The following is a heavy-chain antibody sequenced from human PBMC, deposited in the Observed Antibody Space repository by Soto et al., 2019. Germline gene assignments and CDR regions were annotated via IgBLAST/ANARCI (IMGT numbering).Heavy chain of an antibody. D-gene: IGHD4-17*01. CDR2: IRGSDGTT. CDR3: ARHYVDYLNWFDP. CDR1: GFTFTTYA. J-gene: IGHJ5*02. Sequence: EVQLLESGGGLVQPGGSLRLSCTASGFTFTTYAMSWVRQVPVKGLEWVSSIRGSDGTTYYADSVKGRFTLSRDNSKNMLYLEMTSLRGEDTAVYYCARHYVDYLNWFDPWGQGTLVTVSS. V-gene: IGHV3-23*01.